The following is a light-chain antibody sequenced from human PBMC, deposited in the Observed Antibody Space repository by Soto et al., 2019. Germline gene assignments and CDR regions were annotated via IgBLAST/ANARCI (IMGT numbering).Light chain of an antibody. Sequence: DIQMTQSPSTLSASVGDRVTITCRASQSFSTWLAWYQQKPGKAPNLLIYKTSILESRVPSRFSGSGSGTEFSLTTSSLQPDDFATYYCQQYNSNPLTFGGGTKVEIK. CDR1: QSFSTW. CDR3: QQYNSNPLT. J-gene: IGKJ4*01. CDR2: KTS. V-gene: IGKV1-5*03.